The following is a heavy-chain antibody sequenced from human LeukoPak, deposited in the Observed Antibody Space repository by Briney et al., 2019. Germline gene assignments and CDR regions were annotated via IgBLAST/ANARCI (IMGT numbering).Heavy chain of an antibody. Sequence: GASVKVSCKASGYTFTGYYMHWVRQAPGQGLEWMGWINPNSGGTNYAQKFQGRVTTTRDTSISTAYMELSRLRSDDTAVYYCAREGPRISGSPRYWGQGTLVTVSS. D-gene: IGHD1-26*01. J-gene: IGHJ4*02. V-gene: IGHV1-2*02. CDR1: GYTFTGYY. CDR3: AREGPRISGSPRY. CDR2: INPNSGGT.